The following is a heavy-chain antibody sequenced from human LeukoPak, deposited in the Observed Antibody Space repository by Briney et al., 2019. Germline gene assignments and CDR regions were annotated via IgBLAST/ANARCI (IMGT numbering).Heavy chain of an antibody. Sequence: PGGSLRLSCAASGFTFSSYSMNWVRQAPGRGLEWVSYFSTSSSHIYYADSVKGRFTISRDNAKNSLYLQMNSLRAEDTAVYYCAWGRLLQWLAGAGYFDYWGQGTLVTVSS. CDR2: FSTSSSHI. CDR3: AWGRLLQWLAGAGYFDY. CDR1: GFTFSSYS. V-gene: IGHV3-21*01. D-gene: IGHD6-19*01. J-gene: IGHJ4*02.